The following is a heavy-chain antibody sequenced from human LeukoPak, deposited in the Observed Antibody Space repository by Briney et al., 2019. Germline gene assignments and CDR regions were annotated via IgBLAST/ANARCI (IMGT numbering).Heavy chain of an antibody. Sequence: SETLSLTCTVSGGSFSTYYWSWIRQPPGKGLEWIAYIYYSGSTNYNPSLKSRVTISVDTSKNQFSLKLSSVTAADTAMYYCARDLIFGVVIPTGAAFDIWGQGTMVTVSS. J-gene: IGHJ3*02. V-gene: IGHV4-59*01. CDR3: ARDLIFGVVIPTGAAFDI. CDR1: GGSFSTYY. D-gene: IGHD3-3*01. CDR2: IYYSGST.